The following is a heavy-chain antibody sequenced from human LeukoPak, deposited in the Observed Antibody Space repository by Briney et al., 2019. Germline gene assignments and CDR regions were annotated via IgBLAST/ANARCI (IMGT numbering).Heavy chain of an antibody. V-gene: IGHV1-69*05. CDR2: IIPIFGTA. J-gene: IGHJ4*02. D-gene: IGHD6-13*01. Sequence: ASVKVSCKASGGTFSSYAISWVRQAPGQGLEWMGGIIPIFGTANYAQKLQGRVTMTTDTSTSTAYMELRSLRSDDTAVYYCARDQEAAAGTPVDYWGQGTLVTVSS. CDR3: ARDQEAAAGTPVDY. CDR1: GGTFSSYA.